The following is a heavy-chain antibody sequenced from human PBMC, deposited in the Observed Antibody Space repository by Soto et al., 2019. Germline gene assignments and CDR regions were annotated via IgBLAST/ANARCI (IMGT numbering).Heavy chain of an antibody. CDR2: KSYDGSIE. CDR1: GFTFSRYG. V-gene: IGHV3-30*18. J-gene: IGHJ4*02. CDR3: AKESSSWPYYFDY. Sequence: QVQLVESGGGVVQPGRSLRLSCAASGFTFSRYGMHWVRQAPGKGLEWVAIKSYDGSIEYYADSVKGRFTVSRDNSKNTLYLQMNSLRAEDTAIYYCAKESSSWPYYFDYWGQGTLVYVSS. D-gene: IGHD6-13*01.